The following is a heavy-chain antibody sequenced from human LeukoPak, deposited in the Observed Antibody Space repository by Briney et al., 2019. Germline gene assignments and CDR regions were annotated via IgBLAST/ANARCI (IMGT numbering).Heavy chain of an antibody. Sequence: GXSLRLSCAASGFTFSSYWMSWVRQAPGKGLEWVANIKQDGSEKYYVDSVKGRFTISRDNAKNSLYLQMNSLRAKDTAVYYCARAGMVRGVIAVYYFDYWGQGTLVTVSS. CDR2: IKQDGSEK. J-gene: IGHJ4*02. CDR3: ARAGMVRGVIAVYYFDY. V-gene: IGHV3-7*01. D-gene: IGHD3-10*01. CDR1: GFTFSSYW.